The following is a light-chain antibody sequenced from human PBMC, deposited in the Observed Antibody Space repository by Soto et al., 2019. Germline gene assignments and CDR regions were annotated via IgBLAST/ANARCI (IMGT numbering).Light chain of an antibody. CDR1: QSVLYNKKKY. CDR2: WAS. Sequence: DIVMTQSPDSLAVSLGERATIKCKSSQSVLYNKKKYLAWYQMKPGQPPKVLIYWASTRESGVPDRFSGSGSGTDFTLTISSLQAEDVALSYCHQYYTIPWTFGQGTKVEVK. J-gene: IGKJ1*01. CDR3: HQYYTIPWT. V-gene: IGKV4-1*01.